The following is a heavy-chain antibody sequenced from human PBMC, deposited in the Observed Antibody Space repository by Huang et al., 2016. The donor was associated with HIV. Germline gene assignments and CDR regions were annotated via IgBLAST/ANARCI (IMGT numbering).Heavy chain of an antibody. Sequence: QVQLVESGGGVVQPGRSLRLSCAASGFPFNNHAIHWVRQAPGKGLDGGAVISNDGSNNYYAALVKGRFTISRDVSKSTLFLHMTSLRTEDTAVYYCARAKDTWDAYDIWGQGTMVIVSS. V-gene: IGHV3-30-3*01. D-gene: IGHD5-18*01. J-gene: IGHJ3*02. CDR1: GFPFNNHA. CDR3: ARAKDTWDAYDI. CDR2: ISNDGSNN.